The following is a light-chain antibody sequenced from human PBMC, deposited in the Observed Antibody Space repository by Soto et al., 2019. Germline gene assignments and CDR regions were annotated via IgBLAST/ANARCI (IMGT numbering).Light chain of an antibody. J-gene: IGKJ4*01. Sequence: EIVMTQSPGTLSVSTEEGATLSCRASQSVDRNLAWYQQKPVQAPRLLIYGASTRPTGIPDRFSGSGSGTEFSLTISSLQSEDFAVYYCQQYDSWPLTFGGGTKVEIK. V-gene: IGKV3D-15*01. CDR2: GAS. CDR3: QQYDSWPLT. CDR1: QSVDRN.